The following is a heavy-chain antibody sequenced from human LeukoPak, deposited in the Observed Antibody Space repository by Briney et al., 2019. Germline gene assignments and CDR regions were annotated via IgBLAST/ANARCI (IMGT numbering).Heavy chain of an antibody. D-gene: IGHD1-1*01. CDR3: ARGVAMGTTYYLDS. Sequence: GTSVKVSCKTSGFTFSAYGIAWVRQAPGQGPEWMGWISNHNGNTNYAQKFQGRISVTTETSTGTAFLEVRDLKSDDTAVYCCARGVAMGTTYYLDSWGRGTQVTVAS. CDR2: ISNHNGNT. CDR1: GFTFSAYG. V-gene: IGHV1-18*01. J-gene: IGHJ4*02.